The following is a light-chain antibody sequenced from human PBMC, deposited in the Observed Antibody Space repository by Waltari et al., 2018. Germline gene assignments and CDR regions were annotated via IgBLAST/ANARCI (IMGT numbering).Light chain of an antibody. CDR1: RSDICRYHY. V-gene: IGLV2-14*01. CDR3: SSYTNSGNVV. J-gene: IGLJ2*01. CDR2: EVS. Sequence: QSALTQPASVSGSPGQAIPIYCPGTRSDICRYHYFSWYQQHPGKAPKLVISEVSNRPSGVSNRFSGSKSGNTASLTISGLQAEDGAHYYCSSYTNSGNVVFGGGTKLTVL.